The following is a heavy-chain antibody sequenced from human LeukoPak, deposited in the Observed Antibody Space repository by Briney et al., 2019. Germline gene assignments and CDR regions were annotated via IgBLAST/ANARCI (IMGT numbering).Heavy chain of an antibody. Sequence: ASVKVSCKVSGYTLTELSMHWVRQAPGKGLEWMGGFDPEDGETIYAQKFQGRVTMTEDTSTDTAYMELSSLRSEDTAVYYCATVRPNYYDSRGTLGYYFDYWGQGTLVTVSS. CDR2: FDPEDGET. CDR1: GYTLTELS. CDR3: ATVRPNYYDSRGTLGYYFDY. V-gene: IGHV1-24*01. D-gene: IGHD3-22*01. J-gene: IGHJ4*02.